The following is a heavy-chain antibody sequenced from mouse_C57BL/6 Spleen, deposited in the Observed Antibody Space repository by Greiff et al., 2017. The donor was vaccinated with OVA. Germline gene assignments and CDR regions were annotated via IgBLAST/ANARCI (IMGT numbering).Heavy chain of an antibody. CDR2: IDPETGGT. Sequence: VHLVESGAELVRPGASVTLSCKASGYTFTDYEMHWVKQTPVHGLEWIGAIDPETGGTAYNQKFKGKAILTADKSSSTAYMELRSLTSEDSAVYYCTRDYDNEAWFDYWGQGTLVTVSA. D-gene: IGHD2-4*01. J-gene: IGHJ3*01. CDR3: TRDYDNEAWFDY. V-gene: IGHV1-15*01. CDR1: GYTFTDYE.